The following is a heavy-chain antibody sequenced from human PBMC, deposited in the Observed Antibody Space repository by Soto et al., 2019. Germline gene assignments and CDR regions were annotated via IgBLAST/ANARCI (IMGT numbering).Heavy chain of an antibody. D-gene: IGHD5-18*01. CDR1: GYTFTSYY. Sequence: ASVKVSCKASGYTFTSYYMHWVRQAPGQGLEWMGIINPSGGTTSYAQKFQGRVTMTRDTSTSTVYMELSSLRSEDTAVYYCAKGDTAPGYYYYYMDVWGKGTTVTVSS. CDR2: INPSGGTT. J-gene: IGHJ6*03. CDR3: AKGDTAPGYYYYYMDV. V-gene: IGHV1-46*01.